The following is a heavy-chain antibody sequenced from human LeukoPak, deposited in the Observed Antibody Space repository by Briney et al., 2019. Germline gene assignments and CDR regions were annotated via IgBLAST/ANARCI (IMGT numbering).Heavy chain of an antibody. J-gene: IGHJ4*02. V-gene: IGHV1-3*03. D-gene: IGHD5-18*01. CDR1: GYTFTSYA. CDR2: INAGNGNT. Sequence: ASVKVSCKASGYTFTSYAMHWVRQAPGQRLEWMGWINAGNGNTKYSQEFQGGVTITRDTSASTAYMELSSLRSEDMAVYYCARGLGDSYGFVYWGQGTLVTVSS. CDR3: ARGLGDSYGFVY.